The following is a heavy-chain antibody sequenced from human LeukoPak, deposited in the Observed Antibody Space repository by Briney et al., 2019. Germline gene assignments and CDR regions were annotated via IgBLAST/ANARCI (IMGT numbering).Heavy chain of an antibody. Sequence: SETLSLTCTVSGASIISANYYWNWIRQPPGKGLEWIGNIYYSGSTHSNPSLKSRVTVSVDTSKNQFSLKLSSVTAADTAVYYCARVGGTNYYYSMDVWGQGTTVTVSS. D-gene: IGHD2-2*01. V-gene: IGHV4-39*07. CDR2: IYYSGST. CDR1: GASIISANYY. J-gene: IGHJ6*02. CDR3: ARVGGTNYYYSMDV.